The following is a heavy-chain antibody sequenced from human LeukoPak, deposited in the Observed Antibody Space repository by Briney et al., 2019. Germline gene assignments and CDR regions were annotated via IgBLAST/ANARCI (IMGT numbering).Heavy chain of an antibody. Sequence: PSETLSLTCAVYGGSFSGYYWSWIRQPPAKGLEWIGEINHRGSTNYNPSLKSRVTISVDTSKNQFSLKLSSVTAADTAVYYCARGASPFYDFWSGYYTGSIFDYWGQGTLVTVSS. V-gene: IGHV4-34*01. J-gene: IGHJ4*02. CDR1: GGSFSGYY. CDR3: ARGASPFYDFWSGYYTGSIFDY. CDR2: INHRGST. D-gene: IGHD3-3*01.